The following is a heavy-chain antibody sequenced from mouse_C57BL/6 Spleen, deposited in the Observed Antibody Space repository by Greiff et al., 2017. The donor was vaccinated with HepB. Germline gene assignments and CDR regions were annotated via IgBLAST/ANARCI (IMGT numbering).Heavy chain of an antibody. J-gene: IGHJ2*01. V-gene: IGHV1-26*01. Sequence: VQLKQSGPELVKPGASVKISCKASGYTFTDYYMNWVKQSHGKSLEWIGDINPNNGGTSYNQKFKGKATLTVDKSSSTAYMELRSLTSEDSAVYYCARWDTTVVAPHYFDYWGQGTTLTVSS. CDR1: GYTFTDYY. CDR2: INPNNGGT. CDR3: ARWDTTVVAPHYFDY. D-gene: IGHD1-1*01.